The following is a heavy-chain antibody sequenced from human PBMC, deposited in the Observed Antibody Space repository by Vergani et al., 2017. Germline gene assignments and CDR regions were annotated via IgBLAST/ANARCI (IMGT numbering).Heavy chain of an antibody. Sequence: QVQLQESGPGVVTPPGTLSLTCAVSGDSISSNKCWTWVRQPPGKGLEWIGEIFHTEDTKYSPSLKSRVPVSVDVSRKLVSLRLNSVTAADTAVYYCPTIGYRRWGYYFDYWGQGSLGTVSS. D-gene: IGHD2-2*02. CDR1: GDSISSNKC. CDR2: IFHTEDT. J-gene: IGHJ4*02. CDR3: PTIGYRRWGYYFDY. V-gene: IGHV4-4*03.